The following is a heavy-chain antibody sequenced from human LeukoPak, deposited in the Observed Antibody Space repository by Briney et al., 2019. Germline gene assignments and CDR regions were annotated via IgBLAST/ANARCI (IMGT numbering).Heavy chain of an antibody. CDR2: IKQDGSEK. D-gene: IGHD6-6*01. CDR1: GFTFSSYW. CDR3: ARGGPRAAHAWFAP. Sequence: PGGSLRLSCAASGFTFSSYWMSWVRQAPGKGLEWVANIKQDGSEKYYVDSVKGRFTISRDNAKNSLYLQMNSLRAEDTAVYYCARGGPRAAHAWFAPGGREPVVPVP. J-gene: IGHJ5*02. V-gene: IGHV3-7*01.